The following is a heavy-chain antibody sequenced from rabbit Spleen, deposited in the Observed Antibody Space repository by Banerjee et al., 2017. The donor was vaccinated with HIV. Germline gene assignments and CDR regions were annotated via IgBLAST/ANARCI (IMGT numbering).Heavy chain of an antibody. J-gene: IGHJ4*01. CDR1: GVSFSNNHY. CDR2: IEGGSSAFS. D-gene: IGHD1-1*01. CDR3: ARDTGSGHYIDAYFDL. Sequence: QSLEESGGDLVKPGASLTLTCTASGVSFSNNHYMCWVRQAPGKGLEWIACIEGGSSAFSYFASWAKGRFTISKTSSTTVTLQMTSLTAADTATYFCARDTGSGHYIDAYFDLWGQGTLVTVS. V-gene: IGHV1S40*01.